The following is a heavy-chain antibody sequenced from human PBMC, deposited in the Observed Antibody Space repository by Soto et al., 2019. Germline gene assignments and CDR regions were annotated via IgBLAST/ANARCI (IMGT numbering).Heavy chain of an antibody. CDR1: GFTFSSYG. D-gene: IGHD2-15*01. Sequence: GGSLRLSCAASGFTFSSYGMHWVRQAPGKGLEWVAVISYDGSNKYYADSVKGRFTISRDNSRNTLYLQMNSLRAEDTAVYYCAKDLTRWRGSRGSFDYWGQGTLVTVSS. V-gene: IGHV3-30*18. J-gene: IGHJ4*02. CDR3: AKDLTRWRGSRGSFDY. CDR2: ISYDGSNK.